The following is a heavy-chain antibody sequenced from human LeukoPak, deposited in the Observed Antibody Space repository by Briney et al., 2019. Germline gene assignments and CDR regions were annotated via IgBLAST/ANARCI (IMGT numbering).Heavy chain of an antibody. CDR1: VASISSYY. CDR2: IYYSGGT. V-gene: IGHV4-59*08. D-gene: IGHD3-16*01. Sequence: PSETLSLTCTVSVASISSYYWTWIRQPPPTGLEWMGYIYYSGGTNYIPSLKSRVTISVDTSKKQLSLKLSSVTAADTAVYYCARQSGGVGTKVDYWGQGTLVTVSS. CDR3: ARQSGGVGTKVDY. J-gene: IGHJ4*02.